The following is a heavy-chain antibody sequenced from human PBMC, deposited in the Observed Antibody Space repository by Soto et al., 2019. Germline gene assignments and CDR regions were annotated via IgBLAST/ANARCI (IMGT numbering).Heavy chain of an antibody. J-gene: IGHJ6*02. D-gene: IGHD1-26*01. Sequence: PGGSLRLSCAASGFTFSSYWMHWVRQAPGKGLVWVSRINSDGSSTSYADSVKGRFTISRDNAKNTLYLQMNSLRAEDTAVYYCAREGSYYPYYYYYYGMDVWGQGTTVTVSS. CDR2: INSDGSST. CDR1: GFTFSSYW. CDR3: AREGSYYPYYYYYYGMDV. V-gene: IGHV3-74*01.